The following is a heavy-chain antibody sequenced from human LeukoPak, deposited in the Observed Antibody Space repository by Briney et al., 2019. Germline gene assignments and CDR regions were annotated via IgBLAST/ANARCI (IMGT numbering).Heavy chain of an antibody. Sequence: GGSLRLSCAASGFTFSSYGMHWVRQAPGKGLEWVAVIWYDGSNKYYADSVKGRFTISRDNAKNSLYLQMNSLRAEDTAVYYCARDALRYCSGGSCYSEYSDYWGQGTLVTVSS. V-gene: IGHV3-33*01. CDR2: IWYDGSNK. CDR1: GFTFSSYG. J-gene: IGHJ4*02. D-gene: IGHD2-15*01. CDR3: ARDALRYCSGGSCYSEYSDY.